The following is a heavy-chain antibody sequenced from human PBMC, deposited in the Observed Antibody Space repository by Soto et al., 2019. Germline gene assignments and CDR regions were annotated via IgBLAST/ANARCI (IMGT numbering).Heavy chain of an antibody. D-gene: IGHD3-10*01. CDR1: GYAFTSYG. V-gene: IGHV1-18*04. J-gene: IGHJ4*02. CDR2: IAPHSGRT. CDR3: ARAATGSYHSAY. Sequence: QVQLVQCGPEVKKPGASVRVSCMTSGYAFTSYGVNWVRQVPGQGLEWMGWIAPHSGRTTYLPKFQGRVTITADPSANTAYMELTSLNSDDTGIYFCARAATGSYHSAYWGQGTVVTVSA.